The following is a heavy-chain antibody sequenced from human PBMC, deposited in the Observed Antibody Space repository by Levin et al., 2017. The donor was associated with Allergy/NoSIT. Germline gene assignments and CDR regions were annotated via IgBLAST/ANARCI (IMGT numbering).Heavy chain of an antibody. V-gene: IGHV4-31*03. Sequence: RSSETLSLTCTVSGGSISSGGYYWSWIRQHPGKGLEWIGYIYYSGSTYYNPSLKSRVTISVDTSKNQFSLKLSSVTAADTAVYYCARAPAGYTIFGVVPLRGFDPWGQGTLVTVSS. CDR3: ARAPAGYTIFGVVPLRGFDP. D-gene: IGHD3-3*01. CDR1: GGSISSGGYY. J-gene: IGHJ5*02. CDR2: IYYSGST.